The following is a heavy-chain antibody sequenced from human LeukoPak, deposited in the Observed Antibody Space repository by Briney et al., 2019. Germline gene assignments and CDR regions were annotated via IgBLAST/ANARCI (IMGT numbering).Heavy chain of an antibody. J-gene: IGHJ4*02. CDR2: IYYSGST. CDR3: ARVKFWSGYSSDY. Sequence: SETLSLTCTVSGGSISSSSYYWGWIRQPPGKGLEWIGSIYYSGSTYYNPSLKSRVTISVDTSKNQFSLKLSSVTAADAAVYYCARVKFWSGYSSDYWGQGTLVTVSS. V-gene: IGHV4-39*07. D-gene: IGHD3-3*01. CDR1: GGSISSSSYY.